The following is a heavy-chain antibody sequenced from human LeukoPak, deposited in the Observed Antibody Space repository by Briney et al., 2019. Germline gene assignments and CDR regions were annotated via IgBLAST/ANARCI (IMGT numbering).Heavy chain of an antibody. V-gene: IGHV3-74*01. J-gene: IGHJ3*01. CDR2: IDPDDSGS. Sequence: GGSLRLSCAASGFTFSSYWMHWVRQAPGEGLVWVSRIDPDDSGSTYADSVKGRFTISRDNAKNTLWLQMNSLRADDTAVYYCAGVRAGGYPAFDVWGQGTVVAVSS. CDR3: AGVRAGGYPAFDV. CDR1: GFTFSSYW. D-gene: IGHD2-8*02.